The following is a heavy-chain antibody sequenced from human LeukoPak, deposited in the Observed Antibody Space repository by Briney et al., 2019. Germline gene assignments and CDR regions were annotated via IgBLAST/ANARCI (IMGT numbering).Heavy chain of an antibody. CDR2: SRNRANSFTT. J-gene: IGHJ4*01. V-gene: IGHV3-72*01. D-gene: IGHD3-3*01. CDR1: GFTFSDHY. CDR3: ARDMSGDY. Sequence: GGSLRVSCVTSGFTFSDHYIDWVRQAPGKGLEWVGRSRNRANSFTTDYAASVRGRFSLSRDDSKNSLFLQMNSLKTEDTAVYYCARDMSGDYWGHGTLVTVSS.